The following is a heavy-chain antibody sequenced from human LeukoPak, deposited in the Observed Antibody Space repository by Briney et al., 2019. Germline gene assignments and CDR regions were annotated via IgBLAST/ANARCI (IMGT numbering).Heavy chain of an antibody. Sequence: PSETLSLTRTVSDYSISSGYGYYWGWIRQPPGKGLEWIGSIHYSGITNYNPSLKSRVTISVDTSKNQFSLKLGSVTAADTAVYYCARGYCSGGSCYSYYYYNYMDVWGKGTTVTVSS. D-gene: IGHD2-15*01. V-gene: IGHV4-39*07. J-gene: IGHJ6*03. CDR1: DYSISSGYGYY. CDR2: IHYSGIT. CDR3: ARGYCSGGSCYSYYYYNYMDV.